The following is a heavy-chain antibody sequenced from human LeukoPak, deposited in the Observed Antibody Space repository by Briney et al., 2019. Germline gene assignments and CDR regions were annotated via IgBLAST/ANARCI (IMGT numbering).Heavy chain of an antibody. J-gene: IGHJ6*03. CDR3: VRDVRGIGQDYYYMDV. CDR2: INKDGSST. D-gene: IGHD3/OR15-3a*01. V-gene: IGHV3-74*01. CDR1: GMIFNNHW. Sequence: GGSLRLSCEAPGMIFNNHWMHWIRQAPGKGLVWVARINKDGSSTTYSDSVRGRFTISRDNARNTLSLQMNSLRAEDTALYYCVRDVRGIGQDYYYMDVWGKGTTVTVSS.